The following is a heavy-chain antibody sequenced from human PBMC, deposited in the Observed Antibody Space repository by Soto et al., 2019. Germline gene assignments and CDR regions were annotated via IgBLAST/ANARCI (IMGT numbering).Heavy chain of an antibody. CDR2: IYHSGTT. CDR1: EGYISSDDCC. D-gene: IGHD3-10*01. J-gene: IGHJ6*02. V-gene: IGHV4-31*03. CDR3: ARDEDHGSGLSGGMDV. Sequence: SETMSHTCNVAEGYISSDDCCWSWVSQHPARGLEWIGYIYHSGTTYYNPSLQSRITISVDTSKNQFSLKLRSVTAADTAVYFCARDEDHGSGLSGGMDVWGQGTAVTVSS.